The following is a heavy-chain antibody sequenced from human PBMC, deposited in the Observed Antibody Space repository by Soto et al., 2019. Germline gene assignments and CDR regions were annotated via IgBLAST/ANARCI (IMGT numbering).Heavy chain of an antibody. CDR1: GFTFSSYG. J-gene: IGHJ4*02. D-gene: IGHD6-13*01. CDR2: ISYDGSNK. Sequence: QVQLVESGGGVVQPGRSLRLSCAASGFTFSSYGMHWVRQAPGKGLEWVAVISYDGSNKYYADSVKGRFTISRDNSKNTPYLQMNSLRAEDTAVYYCAKDDGYSSSWIDYWGQGTLVTVSS. V-gene: IGHV3-30*18. CDR3: AKDDGYSSSWIDY.